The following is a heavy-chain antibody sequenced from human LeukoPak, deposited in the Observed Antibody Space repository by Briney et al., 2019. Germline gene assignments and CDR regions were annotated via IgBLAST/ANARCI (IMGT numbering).Heavy chain of an antibody. Sequence: SETLSLTCTVSGGSISSYFWTWIRQPPGKGLEWIGEVNHSGSTNYNPSLKSRVTISVDMSKNQFSLKLSSVTPADTAVYYCARNYYDSSGYLPDWGQGTLVTVSS. J-gene: IGHJ4*02. CDR3: ARNYYDSSGYLPD. D-gene: IGHD3-22*01. CDR2: VNHSGST. CDR1: GGSISSYF. V-gene: IGHV4-34*01.